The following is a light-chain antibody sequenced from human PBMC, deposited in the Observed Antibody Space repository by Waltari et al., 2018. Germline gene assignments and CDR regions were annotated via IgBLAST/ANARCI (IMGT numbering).Light chain of an antibody. Sequence: QSALTQPGSASGAPGQAITIPCTGTTSDVVGYDYVSWYQHYPGEAPKLILYDVANRPSGVAKRFSGSKSGSTASLTISGLQAEDEALYYCTSKTTSNTLVFGGGTKVTVL. CDR2: DVA. J-gene: IGLJ3*02. CDR3: TSKTTSNTLV. V-gene: IGLV2-14*03. CDR1: TSDVVGYDY.